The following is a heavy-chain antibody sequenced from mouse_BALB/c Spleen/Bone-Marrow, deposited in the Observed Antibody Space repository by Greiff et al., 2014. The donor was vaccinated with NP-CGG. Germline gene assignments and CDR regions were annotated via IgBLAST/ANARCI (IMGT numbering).Heavy chain of an antibody. V-gene: IGHV1-80*01. J-gene: IGHJ2*01. CDR2: IYPGDGDT. CDR3: ARARNWADY. Sequence: VQLVESGAELVRPGSSVKISCKASGYAFSSYWMNWVKQRPGQGLEWIGQIYPGDGDTNYNGKFKGKATLTADKSSSTAYMQLSSLTSEDSAVYFCARARNWADYWGQGTPLTVSS. CDR1: GYAFSSYW. D-gene: IGHD4-1*01.